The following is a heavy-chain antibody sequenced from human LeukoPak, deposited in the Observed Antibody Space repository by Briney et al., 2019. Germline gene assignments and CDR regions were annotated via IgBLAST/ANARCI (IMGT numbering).Heavy chain of an antibody. CDR2: INHSGST. Sequence: MASETLSLTCAVYGGSFSGYYWSWIRQPPGKGLEWIWEINHSGSTNYNPSLKSRVTISVDTSKNQFSLKLSSVTAADTAVYYCARARYYYDSSGYYSSPYDYWGQGTLVTVSS. V-gene: IGHV4-34*01. CDR3: ARARYYYDSSGYYSSPYDY. CDR1: GGSFSGYY. J-gene: IGHJ4*02. D-gene: IGHD3-22*01.